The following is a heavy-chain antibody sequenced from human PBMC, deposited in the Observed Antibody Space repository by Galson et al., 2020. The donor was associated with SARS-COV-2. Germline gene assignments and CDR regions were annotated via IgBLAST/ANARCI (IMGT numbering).Heavy chain of an antibody. CDR3: AQGEDYGGNSAAFDI. D-gene: IGHD4-17*01. J-gene: IGHJ3*02. CDR2: IYTSGST. Sequence: SETLSLTCTVSGGSISSYYWSWIRQPAGKGLEWIGRIYTSGSTNYNPSLKSRVTMSVDTSKNQFSLKLSSVTAADTAVYYCAQGEDYGGNSAAFDIWGQGTMVTVPS. CDR1: GGSISSYY. V-gene: IGHV4-4*07.